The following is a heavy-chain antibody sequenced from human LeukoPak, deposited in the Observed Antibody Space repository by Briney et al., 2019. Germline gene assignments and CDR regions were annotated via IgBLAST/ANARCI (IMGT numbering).Heavy chain of an antibody. CDR1: GFTFSNPD. D-gene: IGHD5-12*01. J-gene: IGHJ4*02. Sequence: GGSLRLPCAASGFTFSNPDMSWVRQAPGKGLEWVSGISGSADNIDYADSVKGRFTISRDNSKNTLYLQMNSLRAEDTAVYYCAKLKRYSGYGENYFDYWGQGTLVTVSS. V-gene: IGHV3-23*01. CDR2: ISGSADNI. CDR3: AKLKRYSGYGENYFDY.